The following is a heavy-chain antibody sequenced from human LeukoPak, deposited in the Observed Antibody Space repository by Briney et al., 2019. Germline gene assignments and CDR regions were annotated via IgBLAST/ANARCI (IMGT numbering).Heavy chain of an antibody. D-gene: IGHD2-2*01. V-gene: IGHV4-61*02. CDR1: GGSISSGSYY. CDR2: IYTSGST. J-gene: IGHJ5*02. Sequence: PSETQSLTCTVSGGSISSGSYYWSWIRQPAGKGLEWIGRIYTSGSTNYNPSLKSRVSISVDTSKNQFSLKLSSVTAADTAVYYCARDLPIVVVPAANLDNWFDPWGQGTLVTVSS. CDR3: ARDLPIVVVPAANLDNWFDP.